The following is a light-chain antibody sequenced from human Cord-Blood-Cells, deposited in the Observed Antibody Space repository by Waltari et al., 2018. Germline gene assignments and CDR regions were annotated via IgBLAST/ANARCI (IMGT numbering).Light chain of an antibody. CDR2: DVS. CDR3: SSYTSSSTVV. Sequence: QSALTPPASVPGSPGQSIPLSCTGTRSDVGGYNYVPWYQQPPGKAPKLMIYDVSNRPSGVSNRFSGSKSGNTASLTISGLQAEDEADYYCSSYTSSSTVVFGGGTKLTVL. V-gene: IGLV2-14*01. CDR1: RSDVGGYNY. J-gene: IGLJ2*01.